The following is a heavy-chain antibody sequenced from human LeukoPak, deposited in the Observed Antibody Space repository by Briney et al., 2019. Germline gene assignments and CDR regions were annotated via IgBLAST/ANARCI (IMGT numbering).Heavy chain of an antibody. V-gene: IGHV4-30-4*08. Sequence: SETLSLTCTVSGGSISSYYWSWIRQSPGKGLEWIGYIYYSGSTYYNPSLKSRLTISVDTSKNQFSLKLSSVTFADTAVYFCARGGLSGYYFFMDVWGHGTTVTVSS. CDR1: GGSISSYY. CDR2: IYYSGST. J-gene: IGHJ6*02. D-gene: IGHD3-10*01. CDR3: ARGGLSGYYFFMDV.